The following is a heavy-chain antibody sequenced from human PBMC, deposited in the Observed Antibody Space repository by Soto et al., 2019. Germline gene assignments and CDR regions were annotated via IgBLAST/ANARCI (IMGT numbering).Heavy chain of an antibody. CDR1: GNSFTTYY. CDR2: INPSGGRT. Sequence: AASVKVSCKASGNSFTTYYMHWARQAPGQGLEWMGIINPSGGRTTYAQKFQGRVTMTRDTSTSTFHMELSSLTSEDTAVYYCARLYHYDSSGYYDYWGQGTPVTVSS. CDR3: ARLYHYDSSGYYDY. V-gene: IGHV1-46*01. D-gene: IGHD3-22*01. J-gene: IGHJ4*02.